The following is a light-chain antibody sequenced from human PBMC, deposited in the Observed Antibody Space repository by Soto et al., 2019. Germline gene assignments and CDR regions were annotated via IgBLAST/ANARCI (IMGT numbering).Light chain of an antibody. Sequence: EIMMTQSPATLSVPPGERATLSCRAAQSINLNVAWYQQKPGQPPRLLIYDASTGATGVPARFSGFGSGTEFTLTISSLQSEDFAVYYCQQYDKWPLSFGGGTKVE. J-gene: IGKJ4*01. CDR2: DAS. CDR3: QQYDKWPLS. CDR1: QSINLN. V-gene: IGKV3-15*01.